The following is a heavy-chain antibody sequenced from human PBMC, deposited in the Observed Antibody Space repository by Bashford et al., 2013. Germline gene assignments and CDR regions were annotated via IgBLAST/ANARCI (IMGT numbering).Heavy chain of an antibody. D-gene: IGHD5-24*01. V-gene: IGHV1-69*13. CDR2: IIPIFGTA. CDR1: GGTFSSYA. J-gene: IGHJ6*02. CDR3: ARAEGDGYNRSHLEYYYYYGMDV. Sequence: SVKVSCKASGGTFSSYAISWVRQAPGQGLEWMGGIIPIFGTANYAQKFQGRVTITADESTSTAYMELSSLRSEDTAVYYCARAEGDGYNRSHLEYYYYYGMDVWGQGTTVTVSS.